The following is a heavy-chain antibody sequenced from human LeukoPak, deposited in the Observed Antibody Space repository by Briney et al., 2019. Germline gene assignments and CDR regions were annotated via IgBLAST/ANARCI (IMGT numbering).Heavy chain of an antibody. CDR1: GGSISSGDYY. Sequence: PSETLSLTCTVSGGSISSGDYYWSWIRQPPGNGLEWIGYIYYSGSTYYNPSLKSRVTISVDTSKNQFSLKLSSVTAADNAVYYSASEVYQLLVDYYYMDFWGKGTTVTVSS. V-gene: IGHV4-30-4*08. CDR2: IYYSGST. J-gene: IGHJ6*03. CDR3: ASEVYQLLVDYYYMDF. D-gene: IGHD2-2*01.